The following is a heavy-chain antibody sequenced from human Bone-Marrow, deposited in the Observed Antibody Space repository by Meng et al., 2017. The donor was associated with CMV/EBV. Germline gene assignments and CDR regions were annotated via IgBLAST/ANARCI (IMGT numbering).Heavy chain of an antibody. J-gene: IGHJ4*02. CDR2: IYSGGST. Sequence: GESLKISCAASGFTFSSYSMNWVRQAPGKGLEWVSVIYSGGSTYYADSVKGRFTISRDNSKNTLYLQMNSLRAEDTAVYYCARGVAGSGYFDYWGQGTLVTVSS. CDR1: GFTFSSYS. CDR3: ARGVAGSGYFDY. D-gene: IGHD3-22*01. V-gene: IGHV3-66*02.